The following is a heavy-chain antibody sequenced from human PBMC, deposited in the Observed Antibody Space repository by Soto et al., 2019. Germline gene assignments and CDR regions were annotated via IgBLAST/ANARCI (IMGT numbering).Heavy chain of an antibody. V-gene: IGHV1-46*01. CDR2: INPSGGGT. Sequence: ASVKVSCKAAGYTFTSSYIHWVRQAPGQGFEWMGIINPSGGGTSYSQKLQGRVTLTRDTSTRTIYMELNSLRSEDTAVYYCARGPGASGLDVWGQGTTVTVSS. CDR3: ARGPGASGLDV. J-gene: IGHJ6*02. CDR1: GYTFTSSY. D-gene: IGHD2-8*02.